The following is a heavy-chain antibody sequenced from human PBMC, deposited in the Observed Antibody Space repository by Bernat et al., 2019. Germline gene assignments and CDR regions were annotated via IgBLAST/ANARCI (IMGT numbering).Heavy chain of an antibody. D-gene: IGHD6-13*01. CDR3: AKRVAYSSTWAYFDY. Sequence: VQLVESGGGVVQPGRSLRLSCAASGFTFRNYALSWVRQAPGEGLEWVSAVSDSGGDTYYADSVKGRFTISRDNSRNTLYLQMNSLRVEDTAVYYCAKRVAYSSTWAYFDYWGQGALVTVSS. CDR2: VSDSGGDT. V-gene: IGHV3-23*04. J-gene: IGHJ4*02. CDR1: GFTFRNYA.